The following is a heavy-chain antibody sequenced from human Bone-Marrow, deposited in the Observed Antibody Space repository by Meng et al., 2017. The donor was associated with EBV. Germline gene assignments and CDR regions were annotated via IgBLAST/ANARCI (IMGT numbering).Heavy chain of an antibody. D-gene: IGHD3-10*01. CDR2: INPNSGGT. CDR3: ARGRGYYGSGTYYAFDN. CDR1: GYTFSGYY. V-gene: IGHV1-2*06. Sequence: QGQLVPSGAEVKKPGATVKVSCKASGYTFSGYYMHWVRQAPGQGLEWMGRINPNSGGTDYAQMFQGRATMTRDTSISTAYMELSRLRSDGTAVYYCARGRGYYGSGTYYAFDNWGQGTLVTVSS. J-gene: IGHJ4*02.